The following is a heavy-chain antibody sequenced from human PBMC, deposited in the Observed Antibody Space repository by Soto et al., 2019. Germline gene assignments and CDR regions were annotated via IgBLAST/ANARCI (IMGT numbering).Heavy chain of an antibody. D-gene: IGHD3-10*01. CDR3: AKGRGWFGELLYLDY. CDR2: ISGSGGST. J-gene: IGHJ4*02. V-gene: IGHV3-23*01. Sequence: EVQLLESGGGLVQPGGSLRLSCAASGFTFSSYAMSWVRQAPGKGLEWVSAISGSGGSTYYADSVKGRFTISRDNSKNKLYLQMNSLRAEDTAVYYCAKGRGWFGELLYLDYWGQGTLVTVSS. CDR1: GFTFSSYA.